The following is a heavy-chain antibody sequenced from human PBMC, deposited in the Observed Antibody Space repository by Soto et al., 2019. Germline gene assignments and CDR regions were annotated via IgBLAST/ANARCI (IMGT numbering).Heavy chain of an antibody. Sequence: WASVKVSCKASGYTLTNYGVTWVRQAPGQGLEWLGRVTPYKADTNSAQNLQGRVTMATDTSTNTAYLELRSLRSDDTAVYFCAKDGPYNSGNLYDFDIWGQGTMVTVSS. CDR3: AKDGPYNSGNLYDFDI. CDR1: GYTLTNYG. V-gene: IGHV1-18*04. D-gene: IGHD5-12*01. J-gene: IGHJ3*02. CDR2: VTPYKADT.